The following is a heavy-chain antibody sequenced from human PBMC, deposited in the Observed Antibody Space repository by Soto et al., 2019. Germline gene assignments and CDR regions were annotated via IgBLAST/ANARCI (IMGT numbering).Heavy chain of an antibody. Sequence: GXLRLSCAASGFTFSSYWMSWVLQSPGKGLEWVANIKQDGSEKYYVDSVKGRFTISRDNAKNSLYLQMNSLRAEDTALYYCARDTPSYSESGRRGFDLWGQGTMVTVSS. CDR1: GFTFSSYW. V-gene: IGHV3-7*03. D-gene: IGHD3-10*01. CDR2: IKQDGSEK. CDR3: ARDTPSYSESGRRGFDL. J-gene: IGHJ3*01.